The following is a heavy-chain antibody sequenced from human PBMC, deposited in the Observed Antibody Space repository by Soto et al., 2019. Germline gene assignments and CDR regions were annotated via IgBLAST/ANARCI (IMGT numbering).Heavy chain of an antibody. CDR3: ARHGKGGNWIWHSYYGRDV. Sequence: LGESLKISCKGSGYSFTSYWISWVRQMPGKGLEWMGRIDPSDSYTNYSPSFQGHVTISADKSISTAYLLWSSLKASDTAMYYCARHGKGGNWIWHSYYGRDVWGQGTTVTVSS. CDR2: IDPSDSYT. CDR1: GYSFTSYW. J-gene: IGHJ6*02. D-gene: IGHD2-15*01. V-gene: IGHV5-10-1*01.